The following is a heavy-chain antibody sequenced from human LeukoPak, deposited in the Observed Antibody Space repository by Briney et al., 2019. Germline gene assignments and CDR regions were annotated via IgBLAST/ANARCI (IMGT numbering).Heavy chain of an antibody. J-gene: IGHJ4*02. Sequence: PGGSLRLSCAASGFTFSNYEMNWVRQAPGKGLEWVSAISGSGGSTYYADSVKGRFTISRDNSKNTLYLQMNSLRAEDTAVYYCAKGAAATDPYYFDYWGQGTLVTVSS. CDR2: ISGSGGST. CDR1: GFTFSNYE. CDR3: AKGAAATDPYYFDY. V-gene: IGHV3-23*01. D-gene: IGHD6-13*01.